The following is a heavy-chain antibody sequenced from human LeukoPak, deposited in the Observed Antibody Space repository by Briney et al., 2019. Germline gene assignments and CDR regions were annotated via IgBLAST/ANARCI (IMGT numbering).Heavy chain of an antibody. CDR3: ARDGLLGYFDY. D-gene: IGHD7-27*01. CDR2: ISYDGSNK. CDR1: GFTFSSYA. Sequence: GGSLRLSCAACGFTFSSYAMHWVRQAPGKGLEWVAVISYDGSNKYYADSVKGRFTISRDNSKNTLYLQMNRLRAEDTAVYYCARDGLLGYFDYWGQGTLVTVSS. V-gene: IGHV3-30-3*01. J-gene: IGHJ4*02.